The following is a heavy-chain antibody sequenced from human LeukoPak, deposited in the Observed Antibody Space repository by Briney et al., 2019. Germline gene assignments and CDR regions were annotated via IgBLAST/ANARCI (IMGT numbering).Heavy chain of an antibody. D-gene: IGHD3-3*01. V-gene: IGHV4-61*02. CDR1: GGSISSGSYY. CDR3: ARAFDFWSGYPFDP. J-gene: IGHJ5*02. CDR2: IYTSGST. Sequence: SEILSLTCTVSGGSISSGSYYWSWIRQPAGKGLEWIGRIYTSGSTNYNPSLKSRVTISVDTSKNQFSLKLSSVTAADTAVYYCARAFDFWSGYPFDPWGQGTLVTVSS.